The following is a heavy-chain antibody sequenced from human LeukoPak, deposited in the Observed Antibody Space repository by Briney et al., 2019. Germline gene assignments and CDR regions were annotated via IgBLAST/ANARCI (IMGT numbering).Heavy chain of an antibody. Sequence: SETLSLTCSVSGGSISSSSYYWGWIRQPPGKGLEWIGCIYYSGSTYYNPSLKSRVTISVDTSKNQFSLKLSSVTAADTAVYYCARDHRIAAAGTAFMDVWGKGTTVTVSS. J-gene: IGHJ6*03. D-gene: IGHD6-13*01. V-gene: IGHV4-39*07. CDR3: ARDHRIAAAGTAFMDV. CDR2: IYYSGST. CDR1: GGSISSSSYY.